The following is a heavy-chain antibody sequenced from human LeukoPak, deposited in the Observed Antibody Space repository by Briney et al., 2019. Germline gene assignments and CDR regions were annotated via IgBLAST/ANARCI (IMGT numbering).Heavy chain of an antibody. V-gene: IGHV4-38-2*02. Sequence: SETLSLTCTVSGYSISSGYYWGWIRQPPGKGLEWIGSIYHSGSTYYNPSLKSRVTISVDTSKNQFSLKLSSVTAADTAVYYCARGGEAGTDYYYYMDVWGKGTTVTISS. CDR1: GYSISSGYY. CDR2: IYHSGST. J-gene: IGHJ6*03. D-gene: IGHD6-13*01. CDR3: ARGGEAGTDYYYYMDV.